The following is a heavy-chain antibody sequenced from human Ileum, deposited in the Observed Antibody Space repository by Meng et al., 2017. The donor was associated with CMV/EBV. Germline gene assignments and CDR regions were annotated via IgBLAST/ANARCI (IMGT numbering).Heavy chain of an antibody. CDR1: GYTFTSYH. J-gene: IGHJ5*02. CDR2: MNTNSGDT. D-gene: IGHD3-16*01. V-gene: IGHV1-8*03. CDR3: ARGWGTTWP. Sequence: KVSCKASGYTFTSYHITWVRQATGQGLEWMGRMNTNSGDTDYAQKFQGRVTITRDTSITTAYMELSRLTSEDTAVYYCARGWGTTWPWGQGTLVTVSS.